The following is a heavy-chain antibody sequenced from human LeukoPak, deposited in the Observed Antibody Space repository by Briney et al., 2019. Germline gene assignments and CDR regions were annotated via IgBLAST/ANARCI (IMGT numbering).Heavy chain of an antibody. CDR2: IWYEGSKK. CDR3: ARAGYGDPHFDF. D-gene: IGHD4-17*01. CDR1: GFTFSSYG. Sequence: GGSLRLSCAASGFTFSSYGMHWVRQAPGKGLEWVAIIWYEGSKKDYADSVKGRFTISRDNSKNTLYLQMNSLRAEDTAAYYCARAGYGDPHFDFWGQGTLVTVSS. V-gene: IGHV3-33*01. J-gene: IGHJ4*02.